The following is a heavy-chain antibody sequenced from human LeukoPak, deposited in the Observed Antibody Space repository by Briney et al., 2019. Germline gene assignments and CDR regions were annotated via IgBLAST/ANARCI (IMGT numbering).Heavy chain of an antibody. CDR1: GFTFSSYA. Sequence: GGSLRLSCAASGFTFSSYAMRWVRQAPGKGLEWVSTVNNGGDRTYYADSVKGQFTISRDNSRNTLYLQMNSLRAEGTAVYYCAKSRDAEAGTGAFDIWGQGTLVTVSS. J-gene: IGHJ3*02. D-gene: IGHD6-19*01. CDR3: AKSRDAEAGTGAFDI. V-gene: IGHV3-23*01. CDR2: VNNGGDRT.